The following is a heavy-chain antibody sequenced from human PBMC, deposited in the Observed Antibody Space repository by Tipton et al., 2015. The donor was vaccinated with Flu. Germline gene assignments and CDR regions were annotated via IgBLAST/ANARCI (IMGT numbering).Heavy chain of an antibody. CDR3: ARDAYSGAYSMFDR. CDR2: IYHSGTT. V-gene: IGHV4-59*01. Sequence: TLSLTCSVSGGSISGYYWSWIRQSPGKGLEWIGYIYHSGTTYYNPSLKSRVTISMDTSKNQFSLKLASVTAADTALYYCARDAYSGAYSMFDRWGRGILVTVSS. D-gene: IGHD1-26*01. CDR1: GGSISGYY. J-gene: IGHJ5*02.